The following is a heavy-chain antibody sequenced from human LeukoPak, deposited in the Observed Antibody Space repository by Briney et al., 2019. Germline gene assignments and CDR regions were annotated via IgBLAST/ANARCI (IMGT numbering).Heavy chain of an antibody. V-gene: IGHV3-33*01. D-gene: IGHD6-13*01. CDR1: GFTFGSYG. CDR2: IWYDGSNK. Sequence: PGGSLRLSCAASGFTFGSYGMHWVRQAPGKGLEWVAVIWYDGSNKYYADSVKGRFTISRDNSKNTLYLQMNSLRAEDTAVYYCARDRLPIAAAGLAPYWGQGTLVTVSS. J-gene: IGHJ4*02. CDR3: ARDRLPIAAAGLAPY.